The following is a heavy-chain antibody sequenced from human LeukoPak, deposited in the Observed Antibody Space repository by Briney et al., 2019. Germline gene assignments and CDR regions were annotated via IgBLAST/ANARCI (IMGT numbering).Heavy chain of an antibody. Sequence: PSETLSLTCTVSGSSISSYYWSWIRQPPGKGLEWIGYIYYSGSTNYNPSLKSRVTISVDTSKNQFSLKLSSVTAADTAVYYCARVIVGEGQWLVFDYWGQGTLVTVSS. J-gene: IGHJ4*02. CDR3: ARVIVGEGQWLVFDY. D-gene: IGHD6-19*01. V-gene: IGHV4-59*01. CDR2: IYYSGST. CDR1: GSSISSYY.